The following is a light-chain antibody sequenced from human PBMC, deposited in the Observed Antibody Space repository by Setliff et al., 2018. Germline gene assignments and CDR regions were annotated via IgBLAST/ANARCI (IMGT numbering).Light chain of an antibody. J-gene: IGLJ2*01. CDR1: NNDVGGYNY. CDR2: DVT. V-gene: IGLV2-14*03. CDR3: LSYTSDTTHAV. Sequence: QSVLTQPASVSGSPGQSITVSCTGTNNDVGGYNYVSWFQQYPDRAPRLIIYDVTVRPSGVSDRFSGSKSGNTTSLAISGLQAEDEADYYCLSYTSDTTHAVFGGGTKGTVL.